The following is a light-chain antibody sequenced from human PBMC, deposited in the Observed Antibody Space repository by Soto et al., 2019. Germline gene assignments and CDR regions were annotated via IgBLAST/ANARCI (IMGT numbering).Light chain of an antibody. CDR2: EVS. J-gene: IGLJ1*01. Sequence: QSVLTQPASVSGSPGQSITISCSGTSSDVGYYDYVSWYQQLPGKAPKLLIYEVSNRPSGVSNRFSGSKSGNTASLTISGLQADDEGDYSCSSYTSTSTLYVFGTVTKLTVL. CDR3: SSYTSTSTLYV. CDR1: SSDVGYYDY. V-gene: IGLV2-14*01.